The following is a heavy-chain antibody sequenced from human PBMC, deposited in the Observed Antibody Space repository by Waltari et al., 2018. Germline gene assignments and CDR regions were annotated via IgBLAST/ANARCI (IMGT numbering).Heavy chain of an antibody. CDR3: ASGPGSYYYYYYGMDV. J-gene: IGHJ6*02. V-gene: IGHV1-8*01. CDR2: MNPNSGNT. Sequence: QVQLVQSGAEVKKPGASVKVSCKASGYPFTSYDINWVRQAPGQGLEWMGWMNPNSGNTGYAQKFQGRVTMTRNTSISTAYMELSSLRSEDTAVYYCASGPGSYYYYYYGMDVWGQGTTVTVSS. CDR1: GYPFTSYD. D-gene: IGHD3-10*01.